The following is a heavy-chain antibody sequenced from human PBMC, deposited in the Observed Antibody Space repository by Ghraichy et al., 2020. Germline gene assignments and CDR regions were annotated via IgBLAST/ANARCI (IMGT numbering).Heavy chain of an antibody. D-gene: IGHD6-19*01. Sequence: GESLNISCVASGFTVSRTHMAWVRQAPGKGLEWVSGSHRGDKTYYADSVKGRFTISRDDSKNTLYLQMNSLRAGDTAVYYCARDLGDTSGWPIFDYWGQGSLVTVSS. V-gene: IGHV3-53*01. CDR3: ARDLGDTSGWPIFDY. CDR2: SHRGDKT. CDR1: GFTVSRTH. J-gene: IGHJ4*02.